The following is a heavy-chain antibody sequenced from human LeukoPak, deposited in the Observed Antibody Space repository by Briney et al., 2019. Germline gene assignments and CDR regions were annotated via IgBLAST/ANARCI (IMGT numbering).Heavy chain of an antibody. CDR2: INHSEGT. V-gene: IGHV4-34*01. D-gene: IGHD3-3*01. J-gene: IGHJ4*02. CDR1: GGSFSSYY. Sequence: SETLSLTCAVYGGSFSSYYWSWIRQPPGKGLEWIGEINHSEGTNYSPSLKSRVTMSLDTSKNQFSLKLTSVTAADTAVYYCARVGGVERDYWGQGTLVTVSS. CDR3: ARVGGVERDY.